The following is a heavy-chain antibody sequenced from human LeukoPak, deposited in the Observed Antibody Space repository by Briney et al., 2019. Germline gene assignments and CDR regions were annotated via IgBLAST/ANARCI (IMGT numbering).Heavy chain of an antibody. CDR1: GFTFSSYW. CDR3: ARKGLGISGYDAY. CDR2: IKQDGSEK. D-gene: IGHD5-12*01. J-gene: IGHJ4*02. Sequence: GGSLRLSCAASGFTFSSYWMSWVRQAPGKGLEWVANIKQDGSEKYYVDSVKGRFTISRDNAKNSLYLQMNSLRAEDTAVYYCARKGLGISGYDAYWGQGTLVTVSS. V-gene: IGHV3-7*01.